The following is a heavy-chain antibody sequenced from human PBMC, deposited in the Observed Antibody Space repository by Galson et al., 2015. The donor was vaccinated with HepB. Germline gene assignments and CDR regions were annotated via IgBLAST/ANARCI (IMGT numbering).Heavy chain of an antibody. CDR2: ISSSSTYI. CDR3: ARDVYSSGWYGDYYYGMDV. V-gene: IGHV3-21*01. D-gene: IGHD6-19*01. CDR1: GFTVSTYI. J-gene: IGHJ6*02. Sequence: SLRLSCAASGFTVSTYIMNWVRQAPGKGLEWVSSISSSSTYIYYADSVKGRFTISRDNAKNSLYLQMNSLRAEDTAVYYCARDVYSSGWYGDYYYGMDVWGPGTTVTVSS.